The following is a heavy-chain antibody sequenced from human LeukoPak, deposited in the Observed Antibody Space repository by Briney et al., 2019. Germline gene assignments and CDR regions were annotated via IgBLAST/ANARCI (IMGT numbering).Heavy chain of an antibody. J-gene: IGHJ4*02. CDR3: ARDQDYYDSSGYPYYFDY. V-gene: IGHV1-69*04. D-gene: IGHD3-22*01. Sequence: SVKVSCKASGGTFSSYTISWVRQAPGQGLEWMGGIIPTLGIANYAQKFQGRVTITADKSTSTAYMELSSLRSEDTAVYYCARDQDYYDSSGYPYYFDYWGQGTLVTVSS. CDR1: GGTFSSYT. CDR2: IIPTLGIA.